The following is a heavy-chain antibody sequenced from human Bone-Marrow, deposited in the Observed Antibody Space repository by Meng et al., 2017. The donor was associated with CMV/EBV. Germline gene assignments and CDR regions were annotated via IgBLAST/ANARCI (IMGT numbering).Heavy chain of an antibody. Sequence: GASLKISCAASGSTFSRHWMTWVRQAPGEGLEWVANIKTDGSEKHYLDSVKGRFTISRDNAKKTMYLQMNSLRAEDTALYHCARDYYDSSGYYDYWGQGTLVTVSS. CDR3: ARDYYDSSGYYDY. J-gene: IGHJ4*02. CDR2: IKTDGSEK. CDR1: GSTFSRHW. V-gene: IGHV3-7*03. D-gene: IGHD3-22*01.